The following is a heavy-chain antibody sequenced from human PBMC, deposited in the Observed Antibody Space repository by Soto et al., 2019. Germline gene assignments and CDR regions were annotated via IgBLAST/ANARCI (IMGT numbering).Heavy chain of an antibody. CDR3: XXXXXXGYRAFDF. CDR1: GDTFNFYS. V-gene: IGHV1-69*04. D-gene: IGHD3-10*01. CDR2: VNPILSMS. J-gene: IGHJ4*02. Sequence: QVQLVQSGAEVKRPGSSVKVSCKASGDTFNFYSINWVRQAPGLGLEWMGRVNPILSMSNYAQRFQGRVTMTTDKXXXXXXXXXXXXXXXXXXXYYXXXXXXXGYRAFDFWGQGALVTVSS.